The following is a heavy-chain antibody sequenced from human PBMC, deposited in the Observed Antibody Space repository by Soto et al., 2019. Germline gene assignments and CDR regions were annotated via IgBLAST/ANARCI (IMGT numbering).Heavy chain of an antibody. CDR1: GFTFSSYA. CDR3: AKDQEDYSKKAYYYYYYGMDV. Sequence: AGGSLRLSCAASGFTFSSYAMSWVRQAPGKGLEWVSAISGSGGSTYYADSVKGRFTISRDNSKNTLYLQMNSLRAEDTAVYYCAKDQEDYSKKAYYYYYYGMDVWGQGTTVTVSS. D-gene: IGHD4-4*01. CDR2: ISGSGGST. V-gene: IGHV3-23*01. J-gene: IGHJ6*02.